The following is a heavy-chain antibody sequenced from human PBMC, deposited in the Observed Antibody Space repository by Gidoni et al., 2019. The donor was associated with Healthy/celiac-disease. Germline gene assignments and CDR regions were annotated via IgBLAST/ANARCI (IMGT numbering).Heavy chain of an antibody. J-gene: IGHJ4*02. CDR1: GFTFSNAW. V-gene: IGHV3-15*01. D-gene: IGHD3-10*01. Sequence: EVQLVESGGGLVKPGGSLRLSCAASGFTFSNAWMSWVRQAPGTGLEWVGRIKSKTDGGTTDYAAPVKGRFTISRDDAKNTLYLQMNSLKTEDTAVYYCTTGIKITMVRGVSYYFDYWGQGTLVTVSS. CDR3: TTGIKITMVRGVSYYFDY. CDR2: IKSKTDGGTT.